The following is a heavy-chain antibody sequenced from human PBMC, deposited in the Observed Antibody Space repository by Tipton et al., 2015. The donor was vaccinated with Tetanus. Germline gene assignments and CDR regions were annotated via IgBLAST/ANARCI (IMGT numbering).Heavy chain of an antibody. CDR3: ASYDHYDYVWGSYRIFDY. CDR1: GFTFSSYA. V-gene: IGHV3-48*02. CDR2: ISSSSSTI. J-gene: IGHJ4*02. Sequence: SLRLSCAASGFTFSSYAMSWVRQAPGKGLEWVSYISSSSSTIYYADSVKGRFTISRDNAKNSLYLQMNSLRDEDTAVYYCASYDHYDYVWGSYRIFDYWGQGTLVTVSS. D-gene: IGHD3-16*02.